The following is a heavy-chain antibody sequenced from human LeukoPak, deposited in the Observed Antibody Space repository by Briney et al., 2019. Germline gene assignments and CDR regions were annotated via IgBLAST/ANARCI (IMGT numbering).Heavy chain of an antibody. CDR3: AFGLGYYYYMDV. V-gene: IGHV1-69*05. D-gene: IGHD3-10*01. Sequence: SVKVSCKASGGTFSSYGISWVRPAPGQGLEWMGRIIPIFDTANYAQKFQGRVTITTDESTSTAYMELSSLRSEDTAVYYCAFGLGYYYYMDVWGKGTTVTVSS. CDR2: IIPIFDTA. CDR1: GGTFSSYG. J-gene: IGHJ6*03.